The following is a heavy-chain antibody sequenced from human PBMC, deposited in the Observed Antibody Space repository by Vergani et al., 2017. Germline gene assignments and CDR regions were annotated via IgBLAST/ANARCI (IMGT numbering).Heavy chain of an antibody. CDR2: IYSTGST. V-gene: IGHV4-34*01. D-gene: IGHD3-22*01. J-gene: IGHJ4*02. Sequence: QVQLQQWGAGLLKPSETLSLTCAVYGGSFSGYYWNWIRQHPGKGLEWIWYIYSTGSTHHNPSLRRRINMSVDTSKNQFSLKLNSVTAADTAMYYCARMGGYDEGDAFRIGYFDSWGPGILVTVSS. CDR1: GGSFSGYY. CDR3: ARMGGYDEGDAFRIGYFDS.